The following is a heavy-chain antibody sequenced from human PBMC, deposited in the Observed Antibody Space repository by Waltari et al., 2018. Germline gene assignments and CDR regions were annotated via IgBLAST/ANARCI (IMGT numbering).Heavy chain of an antibody. D-gene: IGHD6-13*01. CDR1: GFTFSSYS. CDR2: IRRSSYI. V-gene: IGHV3-21*01. Sequence: EVQLVESGGGLVKPGGSLRRSCAASGFTFSSYSMNWVRQAPGKGLEWVSYIRRSSYIFYADSVRGRFTISRDNAKNSLYLQMHSLRAEDTAVYYCARDRDSSSGDFDCWGQGSLVTVSS. J-gene: IGHJ4*02. CDR3: ARDRDSSSGDFDC.